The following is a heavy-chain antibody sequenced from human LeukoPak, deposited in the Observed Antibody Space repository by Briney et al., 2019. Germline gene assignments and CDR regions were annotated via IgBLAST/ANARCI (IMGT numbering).Heavy chain of an antibody. Sequence: ASVKVSCKASGYTFTSCDINWVRQATGQGLEWMGWMNPNSGNTGYGQSFQGRITMTRDISTGTAYMELSNLTSEDTAIYYCTRGSSGRRDNWGQGTLVTVSA. J-gene: IGHJ4*02. V-gene: IGHV1-8*01. CDR1: GYTFTSCD. CDR3: TRGSSGRRDN. CDR2: MNPNSGNT. D-gene: IGHD6-19*01.